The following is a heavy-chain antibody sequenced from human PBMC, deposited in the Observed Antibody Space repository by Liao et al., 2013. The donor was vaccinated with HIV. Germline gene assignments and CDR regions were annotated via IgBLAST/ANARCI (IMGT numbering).Heavy chain of an antibody. CDR3: ATEGRGPTVTGGAFDI. V-gene: IGHV4-30-4*08. CDR2: IYYGGSS. Sequence: QVQLQESGPGLVKPSQTLSLTCTVSGGSISSDDCYWSWIRQPPGKGLEWIGYIYYGGSSFYNPSLRSRVTISVDTSKKQFSLRLNSVTAADTAVYYCATEGRGPTVTGGAFDIWGPGTLVSVSS. J-gene: IGHJ3*02. D-gene: IGHD4-17*01. CDR1: GGSISSDDCY.